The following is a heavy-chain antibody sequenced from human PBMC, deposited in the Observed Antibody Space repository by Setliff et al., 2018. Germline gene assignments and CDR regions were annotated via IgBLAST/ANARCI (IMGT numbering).Heavy chain of an antibody. V-gene: IGHV3-23*01. Sequence: ETLRLSCAASGFTFSSSSMTWVRQAPGKGLEWASAINSGGSSTYYADSVKGRFTISRDNSKNTLYLQMNSLRAEDTAIYSCAKFSSVPGSRFFDYWGQGALVTVSS. J-gene: IGHJ4*02. CDR2: INSGGSST. D-gene: IGHD2-2*01. CDR1: GFTFSSSS. CDR3: AKFSSVPGSRFFDY.